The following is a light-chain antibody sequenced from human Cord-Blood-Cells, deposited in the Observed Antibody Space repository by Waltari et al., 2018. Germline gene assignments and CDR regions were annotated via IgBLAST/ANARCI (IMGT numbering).Light chain of an antibody. Sequence: VKLTCTLSSGHSSYAIAWHQQQPEKGPRYLMKLNSDGSHSKGDGIPDRFSGSSSGAERYLTISSLQSEDEADYYCQTWGTGIHVFGGGTKLTVL. J-gene: IGLJ3*02. CDR1: SGHSSYA. CDR2: LNSDGSH. CDR3: QTWGTGIHV. V-gene: IGLV4-69*01.